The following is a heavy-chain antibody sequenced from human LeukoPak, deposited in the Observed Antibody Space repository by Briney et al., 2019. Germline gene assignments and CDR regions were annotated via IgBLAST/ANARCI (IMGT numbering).Heavy chain of an antibody. Sequence: ASVKVSCKASGYTFTGYYMHWVRQAPGQGLEWMGWINPNSGGTNYAQEFQGRVTMTRDTSISTAYMELSRLRSDDTAVYYCARFSVVTPLDYWGQGTLVTVSS. V-gene: IGHV1-2*02. D-gene: IGHD4-23*01. CDR1: GYTFTGYY. J-gene: IGHJ4*02. CDR2: INPNSGGT. CDR3: ARFSVVTPLDY.